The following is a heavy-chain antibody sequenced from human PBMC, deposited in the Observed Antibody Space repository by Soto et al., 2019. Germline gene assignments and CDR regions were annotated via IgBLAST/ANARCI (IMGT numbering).Heavy chain of an antibody. D-gene: IGHD4-17*01. CDR1: GGFISSGGYS. J-gene: IGHJ6*02. CDR2: IYHSGTT. CDR3: ARAHYGDYGYGMDV. V-gene: IGHV4-30-2*01. Sequence: SETLSLTCAVSGGFISSGGYSWSWIRQPPGKGLEWIGYIYHSGTTYYNPSLKSRVTISVDRSKNQFSLKLSSVTAADTAVYYCARAHYGDYGYGMDVWGQGTTVTVSS.